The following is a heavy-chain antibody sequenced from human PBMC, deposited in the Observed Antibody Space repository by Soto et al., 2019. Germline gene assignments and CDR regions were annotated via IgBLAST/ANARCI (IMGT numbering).Heavy chain of an antibody. CDR2: IYYSGST. CDR1: GGSISSYY. V-gene: IGHV4-59*01. Sequence: QVQLQESGPGLVKPSETLSLMCTVSGGSISSYYWSWIRQPPGKGLEWIGYIYYSGSTNYNPSLRSRVTISVDTPKTQFPLKLSSVTAADTAVYYWARERRDGYRHYFHYWGQGTLVTVPS. CDR3: ARERRDGYRHYFHY. D-gene: IGHD5-12*01. J-gene: IGHJ4*02.